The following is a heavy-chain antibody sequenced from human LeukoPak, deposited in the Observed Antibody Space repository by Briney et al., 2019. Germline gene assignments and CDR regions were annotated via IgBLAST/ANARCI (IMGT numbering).Heavy chain of an antibody. CDR3: ASYDSTKLGYFDY. CDR2: IYSGGST. D-gene: IGHD3-22*01. V-gene: IGHV3-53*01. J-gene: IGHJ4*02. CDR1: GFTFSTYS. Sequence: GGSLRLSCAASGFTFSTYSMNWVRQAPGKGLEWVSVIYSGGSTYYADSVKGRFTISRDNSKNTLYLQMNSLRAEDTAVYYCASYDSTKLGYFDYWGQGTLVTVSS.